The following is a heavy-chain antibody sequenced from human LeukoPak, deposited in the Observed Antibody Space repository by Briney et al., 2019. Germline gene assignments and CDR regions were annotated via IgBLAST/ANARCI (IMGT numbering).Heavy chain of an antibody. V-gene: IGHV3-23*01. CDR2: ISGSGGST. D-gene: IGHD6-13*01. Sequence: PGGSLRLSCAASGFTFSSYGMSWVREAPGRGLEWVSAISGSGGSTYYADSVKGRFTISRDNSKNTLYLQMNSLRAEDTAVYYCAKDRWLSRSWYRFRGVDWFDPWGQGTLLTVSS. CDR1: GFTFSSYG. CDR3: AKDRWLSRSWYRFRGVDWFDP. J-gene: IGHJ5*02.